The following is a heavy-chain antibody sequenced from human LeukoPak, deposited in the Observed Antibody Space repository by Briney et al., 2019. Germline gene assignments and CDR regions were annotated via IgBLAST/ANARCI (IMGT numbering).Heavy chain of an antibody. CDR1: GGSISNYY. Sequence: SETLSLTCTVSGGSISNYYWSWIRQPPGKGLEWIGYIYYSGSTNYNPSLKSRVTISVDTSKNQFSLKLSSVTAADTAVYYCAKTGDMVRGVIIFDYWGQGTLVTVSS. D-gene: IGHD3-10*01. CDR2: IYYSGST. V-gene: IGHV4-59*08. J-gene: IGHJ4*02. CDR3: AKTGDMVRGVIIFDY.